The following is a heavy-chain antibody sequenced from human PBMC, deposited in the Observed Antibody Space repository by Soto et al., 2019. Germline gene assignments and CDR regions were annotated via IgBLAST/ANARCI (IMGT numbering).Heavy chain of an antibody. Sequence: ASVKVSCKASGGTFSSYAISWVRQAPGQGLEWMGGIIPIFGTANYAQKFQGRVTITADESTSTAYMELSSLRSEDTAVYYCARGREYYYDSSGYYYADYWGQGTLVTVS. D-gene: IGHD3-22*01. J-gene: IGHJ4*02. CDR1: GGTFSSYA. CDR2: IIPIFGTA. CDR3: ARGREYYYDSSGYYYADY. V-gene: IGHV1-69*13.